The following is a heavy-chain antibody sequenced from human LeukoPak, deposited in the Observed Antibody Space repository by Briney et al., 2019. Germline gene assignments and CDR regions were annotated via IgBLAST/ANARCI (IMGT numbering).Heavy chain of an antibody. CDR1: GLTFSDYA. CDR2: ITSGFTP. Sequence: GGSLRLSCAASGLTFSDYAMSWFRQAPGKGLEWVSGITSGFTPHYADSVKGRFTISRDNSKNTLYLQMNSLRAEDTAVYYCAKEEVPNDYWGQGTLVTVSS. D-gene: IGHD1-1*01. CDR3: AKEEVPNDY. V-gene: IGHV3-23*01. J-gene: IGHJ4*02.